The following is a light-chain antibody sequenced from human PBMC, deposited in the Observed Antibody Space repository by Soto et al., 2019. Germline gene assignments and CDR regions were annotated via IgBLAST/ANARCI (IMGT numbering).Light chain of an antibody. Sequence: IVLTQSQGTLSLSPGERATLSCSASQSVSRNYLVWYQQKPGQAPRLLIYGASSRATGIPDRFSGSGSGTDFTLTISKLEPEDFAVYYCQQPGSSPWTFGQGTKVDIK. J-gene: IGKJ1*01. CDR2: GAS. V-gene: IGKV3-20*01. CDR3: QQPGSSPWT. CDR1: QSVSRNY.